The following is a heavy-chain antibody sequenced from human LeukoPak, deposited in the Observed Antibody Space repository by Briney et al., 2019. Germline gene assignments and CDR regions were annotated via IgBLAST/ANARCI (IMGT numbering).Heavy chain of an antibody. CDR2: IKQDGSEK. V-gene: IGHV3-7*01. Sequence: QPGGSLRLSCAASGFTFSSYWMSWVRQAPGKGLEWVANIKQDGSEKYYVDSVKGRFTISRDNAKNSLYLQMNSLRAEDTAAYYCARVLGLVGAPVRDYYFDYWGQGTLVTVSS. CDR1: GFTFSSYW. D-gene: IGHD6-19*01. CDR3: ARVLGLVGAPVRDYYFDY. J-gene: IGHJ4*02.